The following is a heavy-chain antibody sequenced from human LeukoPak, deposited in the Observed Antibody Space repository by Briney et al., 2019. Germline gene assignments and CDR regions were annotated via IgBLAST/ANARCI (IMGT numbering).Heavy chain of an antibody. V-gene: IGHV1-69*05. J-gene: IGHJ4*02. CDR1: GGTFSSYA. CDR2: IIPIFGTA. D-gene: IGHD5-12*01. CDR3: ARGGRGYDIGGYLDY. Sequence: SVKVSCKASGGTFSSYAISWVRQAPGQGLEWMGGIIPIFGTANYAQKFQGRVTITTDESTSTAYMELSSLRSEDTAVYYCARGGRGYDIGGYLDYWGQGTLVTVSS.